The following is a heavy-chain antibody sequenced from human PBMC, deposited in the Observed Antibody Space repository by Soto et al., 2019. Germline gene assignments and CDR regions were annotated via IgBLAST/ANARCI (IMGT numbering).Heavy chain of an antibody. CDR3: AHSGDYDILTGRYWYFDL. CDR2: IYWDDDK. D-gene: IGHD3-9*01. V-gene: IGHV2-5*02. CDR1: GFSLSTSGVG. Sequence: QITLKESGPTLVKPTQTLTLTCTFSGFSLSTSGVGVGWIRQTPGKALEWLGLIYWDDDKRYSPSLKSTLTITKDTSKNQVVLTMTNTDPVDTATYYCAHSGDYDILTGRYWYFDLWGRGTLVTVAS. J-gene: IGHJ2*01.